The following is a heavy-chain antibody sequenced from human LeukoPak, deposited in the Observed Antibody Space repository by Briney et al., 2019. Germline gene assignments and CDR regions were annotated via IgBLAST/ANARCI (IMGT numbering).Heavy chain of an antibody. CDR1: DGSVSSGDYH. CDR3: ARGDLDCSGATCYRFFDS. J-gene: IGHJ4*02. Sequence: SETLSLTCTVSDGSVSSGDYHWNWIRQPPGKDLEWIGNIYYSGRTSYNPSLKSRLSMTVNTSNNQFSLRLTSVTAADTAVYYCARGDLDCSGATCYRFFDSWGQGTLVIVSS. V-gene: IGHV4-30-4*01. CDR2: IYYSGRT. D-gene: IGHD2-15*01.